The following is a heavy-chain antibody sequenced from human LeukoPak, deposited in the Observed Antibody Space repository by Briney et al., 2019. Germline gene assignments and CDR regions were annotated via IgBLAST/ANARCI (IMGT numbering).Heavy chain of an antibody. V-gene: IGHV3-21*01. Sequence: GGSLRLSCAASGFTFGSYTLNWVRQPPGGGLEWVSSISGNSDDIHYADSVKGRFTNSRDNAKNSLYLQMSSLRAEDTAVYYCTSSYWGQGTLVIVSS. J-gene: IGHJ4*02. CDR3: TSSY. CDR1: GFTFGSYT. CDR2: ISGNSDDI.